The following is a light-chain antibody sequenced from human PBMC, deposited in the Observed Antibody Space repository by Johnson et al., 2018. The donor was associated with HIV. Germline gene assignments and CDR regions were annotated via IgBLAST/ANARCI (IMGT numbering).Light chain of an antibody. CDR2: ENN. Sequence: QPVLTQPPSVSAAPGQKVTISCSGSSSNIGNNYVSWYQQLPGTAPKLLIYENNKRPSGIPDRFSGSKSGTSATLGITGLQTGDEADYYCGTLDSSLILYVFGTGTKVTVL. J-gene: IGLJ1*01. CDR1: SSNIGNNY. CDR3: GTLDSSLILYV. V-gene: IGLV1-51*02.